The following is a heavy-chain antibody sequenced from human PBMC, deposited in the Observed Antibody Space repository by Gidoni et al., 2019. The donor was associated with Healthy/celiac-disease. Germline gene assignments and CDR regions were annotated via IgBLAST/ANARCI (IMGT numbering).Heavy chain of an antibody. J-gene: IGHJ3*02. CDR3: ASEGTNPEQNYGDYSPAFDI. CDR1: GGSISSGGYY. Sequence: QVQLQESGPGLVKPSQTLSLTCTVSGGSISSGGYYWSWIRQHPGKGLEWIGYIYYSGSTYYNPSLKSRVTISVDTSKNQFSLKLSSVTAADTAVYYCASEGTNPEQNYGDYSPAFDIWGQGTMVTVSS. V-gene: IGHV4-31*03. D-gene: IGHD4-17*01. CDR2: IYYSGST.